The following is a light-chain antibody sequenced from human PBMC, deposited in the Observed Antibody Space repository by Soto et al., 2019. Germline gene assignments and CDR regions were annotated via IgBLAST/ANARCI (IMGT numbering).Light chain of an antibody. J-gene: IGKJ1*01. CDR2: KAS. CDR1: QSISSW. Sequence: IQMTQSPSTLSASVGDRVTITGRASQSISSWLAWYQQKPGKAPKLLIYKASSLESGVPSRFSGSGSGTEFTLKISRVEPEDVGTYYCLQATHFPWAFGQGTKVDIK. V-gene: IGKV1-5*03. CDR3: LQATHFPWA.